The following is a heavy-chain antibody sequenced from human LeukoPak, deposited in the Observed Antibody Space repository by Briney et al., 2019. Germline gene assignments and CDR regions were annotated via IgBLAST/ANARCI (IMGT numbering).Heavy chain of an antibody. CDR3: ARARPYYYDSSGYFYDAFDI. CDR2: IIPIFGTA. V-gene: IGHV1-69*06. D-gene: IGHD3-22*01. CDR1: GGTFSNYA. Sequence: SVKVSCKASGGTFSNYAISWVRQAPGQGLEWMGGIIPIFGTANYAQKFQGRVTITADKSTSTAYMELSSLRSEDTAVYYCARARPYYYDSSGYFYDAFDIWGQGTMVTVSS. J-gene: IGHJ3*02.